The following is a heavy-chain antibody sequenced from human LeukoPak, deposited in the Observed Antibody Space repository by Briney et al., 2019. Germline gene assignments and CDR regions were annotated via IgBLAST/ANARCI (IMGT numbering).Heavy chain of an antibody. CDR2: ISSSSSYI. CDR3: ARVLWFEEDHWYFDL. V-gene: IGHV3-21*01. CDR1: GFTFSSYS. D-gene: IGHD3-10*01. J-gene: IGHJ2*01. Sequence: GGSLRLSCAASGFTFSSYSMNWVRQAPGKGLEWVSSISSSSSYIYYADSVKGRFTISRGNAKNSLYLQMNSLRAEDTAVYYCARVLWFEEDHWYFDLWGRGTLVTVSS.